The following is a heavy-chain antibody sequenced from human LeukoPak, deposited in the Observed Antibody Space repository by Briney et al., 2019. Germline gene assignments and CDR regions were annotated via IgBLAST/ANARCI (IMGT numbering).Heavy chain of an antibody. V-gene: IGHV3-30*18. Sequence: GGSLTLSCAASGFTFSDYGMHWVRQAPGKGLEWVAVISYDGSSTYYADSVKGRFTISRDNSKNTLYLQMNSLRAEDTAVYYCGKDKSGGGSYGYFDYWGQGTLVTVSS. J-gene: IGHJ4*02. CDR1: GFTFSDYG. D-gene: IGHD1-26*01. CDR2: ISYDGSST. CDR3: GKDKSGGGSYGYFDY.